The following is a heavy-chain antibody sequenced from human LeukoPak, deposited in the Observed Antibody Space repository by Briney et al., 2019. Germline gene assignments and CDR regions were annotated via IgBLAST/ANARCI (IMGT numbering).Heavy chain of an antibody. CDR2: IYYSGST. J-gene: IGHJ3*02. V-gene: IGHV4-39*01. CDR3: ARVEAADPSGAFDI. Sequence: SETLSLTCTVSGGSISSSSYYWGWIRQPPGKGLEWIGSIYYSGSTYYNPSLKSRVTISVDTSKNQFSLKLSSVTAADTAVYYCARVEAADPSGAFDIWGQGTMVTVSS. D-gene: IGHD2-15*01. CDR1: GGSISSSSYY.